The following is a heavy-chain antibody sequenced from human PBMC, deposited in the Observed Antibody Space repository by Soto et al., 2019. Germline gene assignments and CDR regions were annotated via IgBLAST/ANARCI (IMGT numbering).Heavy chain of an antibody. Sequence: EVQLLESGGGLVQPGGSLRLSWADSGFRVSSYSMSWVRQTPGKGLEWVAAITATGDRTYYADSVTGRFTISRDNSKKTHYLQMTSLRAEDTAMYYCATMNGYFEYWGQGTPVTVSS. D-gene: IGHD3-22*01. CDR3: ATMNGYFEY. V-gene: IGHV3-23*01. CDR2: ITATGDRT. CDR1: GFRVSSYS. J-gene: IGHJ4*02.